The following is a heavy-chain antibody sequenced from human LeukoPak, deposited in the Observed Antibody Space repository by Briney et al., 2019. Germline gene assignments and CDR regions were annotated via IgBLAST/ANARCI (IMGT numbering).Heavy chain of an antibody. Sequence: GGSLRLSCAASGFTFDDYAMHWVRQAPGKGLEWVSGISWNSGSIGYADSVKGRFTISRDNAKNSLYLQMNSLRAEDTALYYCAKGLVVVDDAFDIWGQGTMVTVSS. CDR2: ISWNSGSI. V-gene: IGHV3-9*01. CDR3: AKGLVVVDDAFDI. J-gene: IGHJ3*02. CDR1: GFTFDDYA. D-gene: IGHD3-22*01.